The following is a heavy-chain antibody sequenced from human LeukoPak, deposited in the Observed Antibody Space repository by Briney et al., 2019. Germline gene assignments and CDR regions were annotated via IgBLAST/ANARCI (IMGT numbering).Heavy chain of an antibody. V-gene: IGHV3-21*01. CDR3: ARDMLLVGPYFDY. Sequence: PGGPLRLSCAASGFTFSSYSMNWVRQAPGKGLEWVSSISSSSSYIYYADSVKGRFTISRDNAKNSLYLQMNSLRAEDTAVYYCARDMLLVGPYFDYGGQGTLVTVSS. CDR1: GFTFSSYS. CDR2: ISSSSSYI. D-gene: IGHD2-8*02. J-gene: IGHJ4*02.